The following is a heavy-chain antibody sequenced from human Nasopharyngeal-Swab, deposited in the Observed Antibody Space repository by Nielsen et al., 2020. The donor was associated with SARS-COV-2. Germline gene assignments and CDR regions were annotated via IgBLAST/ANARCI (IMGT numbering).Heavy chain of an antibody. CDR1: GGSISSYY. V-gene: IGHV4-59*08. D-gene: IGHD3-22*01. CDR2: IYYSGST. CDR3: ARQLDYYDSSGYYLRYFDY. J-gene: IGHJ4*02. Sequence: SETLSLTCTVSGGSISSYYWSWIRQPPGKGLEWIGHIYYSGSTNYNPSLKSRVTISVDTSKNQFSLKLSSVTAADTAVYYCARQLDYYDSSGYYLRYFDYWGQGTLVTVSS.